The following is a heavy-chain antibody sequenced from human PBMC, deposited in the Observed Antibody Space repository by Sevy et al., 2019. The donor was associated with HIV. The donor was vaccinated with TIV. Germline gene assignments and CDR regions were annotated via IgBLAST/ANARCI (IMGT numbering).Heavy chain of an antibody. D-gene: IGHD2-15*01. V-gene: IGHV3-48*02. CDR2: ISSSSNTI. Sequence: GGSLRLSCAASGFTFSDYSMNWVRQAPGKGLEWVSYISSSSNTIYYEDSVKGRFTISSDNAKDSLYLQMNTLRDEDTAVYYCARANLGYCSGGSCSTFGYWGQGTLVTVSS. CDR1: GFTFSDYS. CDR3: ARANLGYCSGGSCSTFGY. J-gene: IGHJ4*02.